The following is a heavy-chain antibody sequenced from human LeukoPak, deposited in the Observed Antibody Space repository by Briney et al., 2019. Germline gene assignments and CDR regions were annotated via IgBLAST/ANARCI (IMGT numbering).Heavy chain of an antibody. CDR1: GFTFTSSA. CDR3: AKDTVYYDSSGSHDY. V-gene: IGHV1-58*01. D-gene: IGHD3-22*01. CDR2: IVVGSGNT. J-gene: IGHJ4*02. Sequence: TSVKVSCEASGFTFTSSAVQWVRQARGQPLEWIGWIVVGSGNTNYAQKFQERVTITRDMSTSTAYMELNSLRAEDTAVYYCAKDTVYYDSSGSHDYWGQGTLVTVSS.